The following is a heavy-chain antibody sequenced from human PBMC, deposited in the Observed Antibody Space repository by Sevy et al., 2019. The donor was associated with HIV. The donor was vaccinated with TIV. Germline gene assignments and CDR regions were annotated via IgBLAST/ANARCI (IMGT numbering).Heavy chain of an antibody. V-gene: IGHV3-23*01. D-gene: IGHD5-18*01. CDR3: AKDPNMDTAMAYYFDY. CDR2: ISSTGGST. J-gene: IGHJ4*02. Sequence: GGSLRLSCAASGFTLRNNTMSWVRQAPGKGLEWVSSISSTGGSTYHAYSVKGRFSISRDNSKNTLYLHMNSLRAEDTAVYYCAKDPNMDTAMAYYFDYWGQGTLVTVSS. CDR1: GFTLRNNT.